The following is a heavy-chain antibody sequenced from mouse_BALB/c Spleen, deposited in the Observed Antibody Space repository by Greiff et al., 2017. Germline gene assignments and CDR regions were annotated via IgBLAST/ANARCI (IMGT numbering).Heavy chain of an antibody. CDR2: ISSGSSTI. CDR1: GFTFSSFG. CDR3: ARHYGKGDWYFDV. V-gene: IGHV5-17*02. Sequence: EVQRVESGGGLVQPGGSRKLSCAPSGFTFSSFGMHWVRQAPEKGLEWVAYISSGSSTIYYADTVKGRFTISRDNPKNTLFLQMTSLRSEDTAMYYCARHYGKGDWYFDVWGAGTTVTVSS. D-gene: IGHD1-1*01. J-gene: IGHJ1*01.